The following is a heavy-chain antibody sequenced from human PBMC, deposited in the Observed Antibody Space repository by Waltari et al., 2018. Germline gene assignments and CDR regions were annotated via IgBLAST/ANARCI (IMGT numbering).Heavy chain of an antibody. J-gene: IGHJ4*02. CDR3: AKDQNLPEWLLVPPSFDY. V-gene: IGHV3-23*04. CDR1: GFTFSSYA. D-gene: IGHD3-3*01. Sequence: EVQLVESGGGLVQPGGSLRLSCAASGFTFSSYAMSWVRQAPGKGLEWVSAISGSGGSTYYADSVKGRFTISRDNSKNTLYLQMNSLRAEDTAVYYCAKDQNLPEWLLVPPSFDYWGQGTLVTVSS. CDR2: ISGSGGST.